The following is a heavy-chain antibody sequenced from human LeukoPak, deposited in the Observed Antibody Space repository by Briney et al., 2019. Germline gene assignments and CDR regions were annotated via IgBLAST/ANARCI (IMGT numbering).Heavy chain of an antibody. Sequence: GGSLRLSCAASGFTFSSYGMHWVRQAPGKGLEWVAVIWYDGSNKYYADSVKGRFTISRDNSKNTLYLQMNSLRAEDTAVYYCVRDHAAAGMVYWGQGTLVTVSS. CDR1: GFTFSSYG. CDR2: IWYDGSNK. V-gene: IGHV3-33*01. J-gene: IGHJ4*02. CDR3: VRDHAAAGMVY. D-gene: IGHD6-13*01.